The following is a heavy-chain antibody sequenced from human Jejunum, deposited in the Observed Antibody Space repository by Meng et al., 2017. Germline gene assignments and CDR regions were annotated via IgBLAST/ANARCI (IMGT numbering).Heavy chain of an antibody. J-gene: IGHJ4*02. CDR1: GYTFTSSW. V-gene: IGHV5-51*01. D-gene: IGHD3-16*01. Sequence: GGSLRLSCKGSGYTFTSSWSAWVRQMPGKGLEWMGTIYPGDSQTIYSPSFQGQTTITVDRSISTSYLQWSSLKASDTATSYCARHDKTVTNRGNFDYWGQGTLVTVSS. CDR2: IYPGDSQT. CDR3: ARHDKTVTNRGNFDY.